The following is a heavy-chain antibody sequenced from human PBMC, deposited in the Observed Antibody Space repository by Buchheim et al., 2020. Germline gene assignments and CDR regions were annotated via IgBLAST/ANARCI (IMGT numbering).Heavy chain of an antibody. Sequence: QVQLQQWGAGLLKPSETLSLTCAVYGGSFSGYYWSWIRQPPGKGLEWIGEINHSGSTNYNPSLKSRVTISVDTSKNQFSLKLSSVTAADTAVYYCARRGRMITFGGVIVSIPHFDYWGQGTL. J-gene: IGHJ4*02. CDR1: GGSFSGYY. D-gene: IGHD3-16*02. V-gene: IGHV4-34*01. CDR2: INHSGST. CDR3: ARRGRMITFGGVIVSIPHFDY.